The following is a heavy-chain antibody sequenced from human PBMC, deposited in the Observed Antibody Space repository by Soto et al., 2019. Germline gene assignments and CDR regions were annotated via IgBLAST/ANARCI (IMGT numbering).Heavy chain of an antibody. CDR3: ARSIMITFGGVIVIPDYYYMDV. Sequence: QVPLVQSGAEVKKPGASVKVSCKASGYTFTSYGISWVRQAPGQGLEWMGWISADNGNTNYAQKLQGRVTMTTDTSTSTAYMELRSLRSDDTAVYYCARSIMITFGGVIVIPDYYYMDVWGKGTTVTVAS. CDR2: ISADNGNT. J-gene: IGHJ6*03. V-gene: IGHV1-18*01. D-gene: IGHD3-16*02. CDR1: GYTFTSYG.